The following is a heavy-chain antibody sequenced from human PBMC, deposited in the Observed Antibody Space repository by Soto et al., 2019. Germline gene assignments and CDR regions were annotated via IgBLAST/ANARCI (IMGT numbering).Heavy chain of an antibody. CDR2: ISYDGSNK. V-gene: IGHV3-30*03. CDR3: ARLDFDY. J-gene: IGHJ4*02. Sequence: QVQLVESGGGVVQPGRSLRLSCAASGFTFSSYGMHWVRQAPGKGLEWVAVISYDGSNKYYADSVKGRFTISRDNSKNTLSLQMNSLRAEDTAVYYCARLDFDYWGQGTLVTVSS. CDR1: GFTFSSYG. D-gene: IGHD1-1*01.